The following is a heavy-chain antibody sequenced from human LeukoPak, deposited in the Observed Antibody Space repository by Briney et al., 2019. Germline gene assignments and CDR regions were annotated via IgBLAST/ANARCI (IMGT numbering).Heavy chain of an antibody. Sequence: GGSLRLSCSASGFSFDSLEMHWVRQAPGKGLEYVSGIRSNGRSTYSADSVKGRFTISRDNSKNTLFLQMTSLRVEDTAVYYCVNQISGWVKWGQGTLVTVSS. J-gene: IGHJ4*02. CDR3: VNQISGWVK. CDR1: GFSFDSLE. CDR2: IRSNGRST. D-gene: IGHD6-19*01. V-gene: IGHV3-64D*06.